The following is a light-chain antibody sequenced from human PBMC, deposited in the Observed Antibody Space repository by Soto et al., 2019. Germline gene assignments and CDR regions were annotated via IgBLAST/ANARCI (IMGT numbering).Light chain of an antibody. CDR2: DAS. V-gene: IGKV1-5*02. CDR3: QEYKTYP. CDR1: QSISSW. Sequence: DVQLTLSTSSLSAXVGDXVTSXCRASQSISSWLAWYQQKPGKAPKLLIYDASSLESGVPSRFSGSGSGTEFTLSISSLKTDESATYFCQEYKTYPFGPGTKVDIK. J-gene: IGKJ3*01.